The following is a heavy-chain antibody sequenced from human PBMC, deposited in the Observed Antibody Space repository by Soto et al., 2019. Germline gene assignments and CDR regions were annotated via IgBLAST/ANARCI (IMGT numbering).Heavy chain of an antibody. CDR2: INPNSGGT. V-gene: IGHV1-2*02. Sequence: QVQLVQSGAEVKKPGASVKVSCKGSGYTFTANYIQWVRQAPAQGLEWMGWINPNSGGTTYPQKFQGGVTLTRDTSITTDYMELSRLTTEDTAGYFCERECSGWKYFDYWGQGSRVTVPS. CDR3: ERECSGWKYFDY. CDR1: GYTFTANY. J-gene: IGHJ4*02. D-gene: IGHD6-19*01.